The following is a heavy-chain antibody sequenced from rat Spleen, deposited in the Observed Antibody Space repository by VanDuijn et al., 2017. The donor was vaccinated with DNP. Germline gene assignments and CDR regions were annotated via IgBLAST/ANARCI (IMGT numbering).Heavy chain of an antibody. V-gene: IGHV2-16*01. CDR1: GFSLTNYG. J-gene: IGHJ2*01. D-gene: IGHD1-2*01. CDR3: ARWHLYLSYFDY. Sequence: QVQLKESGPGLVQPSRTLSLTCTVSGFSLTNYGVSWVRQPPGKGLEWVAAIWGGGSTDYNSALKSRPRISRDTSKSQVLLEMTSLQTEDTAMYFCARWHLYLSYFDYWGQGVMVTVSS. CDR2: IWGGGST.